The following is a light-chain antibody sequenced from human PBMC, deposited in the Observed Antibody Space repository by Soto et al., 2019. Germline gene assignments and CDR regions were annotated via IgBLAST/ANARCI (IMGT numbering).Light chain of an antibody. J-gene: IGKJ1*01. V-gene: IGKV3D-20*02. CDR2: AAT. Sequence: EIVLTQSPGTLSLSPGERATLSCRASQTVSNNYLAWYQQKPGQAPRLLIYAATSRTSGVPDRFSGSGSGTDFTLTISRLEPEDFAVYYCQQRSNWWTFGPGTKVEIK. CDR1: QTVSNNY. CDR3: QQRSNWWT.